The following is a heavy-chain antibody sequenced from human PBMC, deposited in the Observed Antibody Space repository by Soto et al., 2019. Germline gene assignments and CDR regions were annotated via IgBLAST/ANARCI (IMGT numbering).Heavy chain of an antibody. CDR1: GITFRNAW. D-gene: IGHD3-3*01. CDR3: TTVRNSITITPVDV. CDR2: IKRATDGGTT. J-gene: IGHJ6*04. Sequence: EELLVESGGGLVKPGGSLTLSCAASGITFRNAWMIWVRQAPGKGVEWVGRIKRATDGGTTDYAAPAKGRFTISRDDSKNTLYLQMNSLKSDDTAVYYCTTVRNSITITPVDVWGKGTRVTVSS. V-gene: IGHV3-15*01.